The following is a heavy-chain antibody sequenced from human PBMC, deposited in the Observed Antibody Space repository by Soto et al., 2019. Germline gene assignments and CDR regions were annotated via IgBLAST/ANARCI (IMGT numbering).Heavy chain of an antibody. J-gene: IGHJ6*02. CDR3: ARVRIKGYCSGGSCSTYYYYYYGMDV. Sequence: QVQLQQWGAGLLKPSVTLSLTFAVYGGSFSGYYWIWICQPPGKGREWIGEINHSGSTNYNPSLKSRVTITVDTSKNQFSLKLSSVTAADTAVYYCARVRIKGYCSGGSCSTYYYYYYGMDVWGQGTTVTVSS. V-gene: IGHV4-34*01. CDR1: GGSFSGYY. CDR2: INHSGST. D-gene: IGHD2-15*01.